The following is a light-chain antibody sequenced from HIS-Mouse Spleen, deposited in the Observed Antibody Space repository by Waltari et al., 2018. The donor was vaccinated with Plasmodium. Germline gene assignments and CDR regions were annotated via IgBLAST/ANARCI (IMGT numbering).Light chain of an antibody. CDR1: ALPKQY. Sequence: SYELTQPPSVSVSPGQPHRITCAGDALPKQYAYWYQQKSGQAPVLVIYEDSKRPSGIPERFSGSSSGTMATLTISGAQVEDEADYYCYSTDSSGNHRVFGGGTKLTVL. CDR3: YSTDSSGNHRV. J-gene: IGLJ3*02. V-gene: IGLV3-10*01. CDR2: EDS.